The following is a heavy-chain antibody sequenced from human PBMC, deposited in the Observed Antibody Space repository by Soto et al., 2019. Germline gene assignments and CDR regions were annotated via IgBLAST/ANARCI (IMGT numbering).Heavy chain of an antibody. CDR3: ARLSSVDGMHV. D-gene: IGHD6-19*01. V-gene: IGHV4-38-2*01. J-gene: IGHJ6*02. CDR2: IYHSGST. CDR1: VYSISSGYY. Sequence: PSETLSLTCAVSVYSISSGYYCVWIRQPPGKGLEWIGSIYHSGSTYYNPSLKSRVTISVEKSKNQFSLKLSSVTAADTAVYYCARLSSVDGMHVWGQGTTVTVSS.